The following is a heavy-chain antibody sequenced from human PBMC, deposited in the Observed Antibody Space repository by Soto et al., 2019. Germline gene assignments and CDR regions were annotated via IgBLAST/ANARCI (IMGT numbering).Heavy chain of an antibody. CDR2: IYWNDDK. J-gene: IGHJ4*02. V-gene: IGHV2-5*01. CDR1: GFSLTTSGVG. Sequence: PGPTLVNPTQTLTLTCTFSGFSLTTSGVGVGWIRQPPGKAPEWLALIYWNDDKRYSPSLRSRLTITKGTSKNQVVLTMTDMDPVDTATYYCAHRLGSRGSFDYWGQGSLVTVSS. CDR3: AHRLGSRGSFDY. D-gene: IGHD6-25*01.